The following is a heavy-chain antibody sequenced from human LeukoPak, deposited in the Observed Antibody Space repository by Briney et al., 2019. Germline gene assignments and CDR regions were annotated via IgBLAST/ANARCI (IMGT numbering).Heavy chain of an antibody. CDR3: AKDRTVGAFYWYFDL. D-gene: IGHD1-26*01. J-gene: IGHJ2*01. Sequence: GGPLRLSCAASGFTFSSYAMSWVRQAPGKGLEWVSAISGSGGSTYYADSVKGRFTISRDSSKNTLFLHMNTLRAEDTAIYYCAKDRTVGAFYWYFDLWGRGTLVTVSS. CDR2: ISGSGGST. V-gene: IGHV3-23*01. CDR1: GFTFSSYA.